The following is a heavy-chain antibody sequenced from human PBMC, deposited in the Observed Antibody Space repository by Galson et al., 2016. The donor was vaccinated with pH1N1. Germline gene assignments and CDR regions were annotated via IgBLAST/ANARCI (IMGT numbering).Heavy chain of an antibody. V-gene: IGHV4-4*09. D-gene: IGHD2-21*01. CDR2: ISSSGFT. CDR1: GDSISNYY. J-gene: IGHJ4*02. Sequence: TLSLTCTVSGDSISNYYWSWIRQPPGKGLEWIGYISSSGFTKYNPSLKSRGTISIDTSKNQFSLKLTSVTAADTAEYYCARNTYSGVWWYWGQGALVTVSS. CDR3: ARNTYSGVWWY.